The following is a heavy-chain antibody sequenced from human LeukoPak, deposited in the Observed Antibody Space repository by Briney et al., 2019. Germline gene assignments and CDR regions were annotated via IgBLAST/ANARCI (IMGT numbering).Heavy chain of an antibody. CDR2: IYTSGST. J-gene: IGHJ3*02. V-gene: IGHV4-4*07. Sequence: SSETLSLTCTVSGGSISSYYWSWIRQPAGKGLEWIGRIYTSGSTNYNPSLKSRVTMSVDTSKNQFSLKLSSVTAADTAVYYCARWPNYYDSSGYLNAFDIWGQGTMVTVSS. CDR1: GGSISSYY. CDR3: ARWPNYYDSSGYLNAFDI. D-gene: IGHD3-22*01.